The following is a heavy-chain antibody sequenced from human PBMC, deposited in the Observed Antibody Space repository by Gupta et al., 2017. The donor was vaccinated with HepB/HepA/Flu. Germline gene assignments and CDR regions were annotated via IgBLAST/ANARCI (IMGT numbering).Heavy chain of an antibody. D-gene: IGHD5-24*01. V-gene: IGHV3-21*01. CDR1: GFNFITYT. Sequence: EVQLVESGGRLVKPGGSLRLSCAASGFNFITYTMNWVRQAPGKGLEWVASISSVSSYIYYADSVKGRFTISSDNAKNSLYLQMNSLRAEDSATYYCARAREALDYWGQGTLVTVSS. CDR2: ISSVSSYI. CDR3: ARAREALDY. J-gene: IGHJ4*02.